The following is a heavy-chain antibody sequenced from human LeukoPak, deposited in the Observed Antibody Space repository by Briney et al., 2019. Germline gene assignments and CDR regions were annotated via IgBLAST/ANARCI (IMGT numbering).Heavy chain of an antibody. CDR1: GGSFSGYY. Sequence: PSETRSLTCAAKGGSFSGYYWSGIRQPPGKGREWIGEINHSGSTYYNPSLKSRVTISVDRSKNQFSLKLSSVTAADTAVYYCARAPYSSSPVGFDYWGQGTLVTVSS. CDR2: INHSGST. J-gene: IGHJ4*02. V-gene: IGHV4-34*01. CDR3: ARAPYSSSPVGFDY. D-gene: IGHD6-6*01.